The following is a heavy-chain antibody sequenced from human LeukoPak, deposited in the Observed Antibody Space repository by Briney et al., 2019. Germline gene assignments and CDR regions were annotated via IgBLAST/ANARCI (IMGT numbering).Heavy chain of an antibody. Sequence: PGGSLRLSCAASGFTFSSYGMHWVRQAPGKGLEWVAFIRYDGSNKYYADSVKGRFTISRDNSKNTLYLQMNSLRAEDTAVYYCAKWGGGLWSNYFDYWGQGTLVTVSS. CDR2: IRYDGSNK. J-gene: IGHJ4*02. V-gene: IGHV3-30*02. D-gene: IGHD4/OR15-4a*01. CDR1: GFTFSSYG. CDR3: AKWGGGLWSNYFDY.